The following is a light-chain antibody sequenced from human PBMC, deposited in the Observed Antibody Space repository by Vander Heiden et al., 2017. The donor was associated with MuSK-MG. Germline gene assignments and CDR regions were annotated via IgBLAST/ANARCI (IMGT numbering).Light chain of an antibody. Sequence: QSALSQLPPASGSPGQSVTISSTGTSGDVGGFTYVSWYQQHPDKAPKLLIFDVTRRPAGVPDRFSGSQSGNTASLTVSGLQAEDEAYYFCCSYARSNSLLFGGGTKLTVL. CDR2: DVT. J-gene: IGLJ2*01. CDR3: CSYARSNSLL. CDR1: SGDVGGFTY. V-gene: IGLV2-8*01.